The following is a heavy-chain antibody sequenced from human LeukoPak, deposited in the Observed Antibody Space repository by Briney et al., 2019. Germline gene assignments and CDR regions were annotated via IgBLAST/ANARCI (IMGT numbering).Heavy chain of an antibody. D-gene: IGHD6-19*01. CDR2: TYYRSKWYN. CDR1: GDSVSSNSAA. CDR3: ASSPCIAVAGTLCYYYYYMDV. Sequence: SQTLSLTCAISGDSVSSNSAAWNWIRQSPSRGLEWLGRTYYRSKWYNDYAVSVKSRITINPDTSKNQFSLQLNSVTPEDTAVYYCASSPCIAVAGTLCYYYYYMDVWGKGTTVTVSS. J-gene: IGHJ6*03. V-gene: IGHV6-1*01.